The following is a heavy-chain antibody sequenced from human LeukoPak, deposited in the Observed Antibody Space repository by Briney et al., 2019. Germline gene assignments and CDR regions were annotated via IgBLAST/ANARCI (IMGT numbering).Heavy chain of an antibody. CDR2: ISAYNGNT. V-gene: IGHV1-18*04. Sequence: ASVKVSRKASGYTFTSYGISWVRQAPGQGLEWMGWISAYNGNTNYAQKLQGRVTMTTDTSTSTAYMELRSLRSDDTAVYYCARDLSYYYGSGSYYFDYWGQGTLVTVSS. CDR1: GYTFTSYG. D-gene: IGHD3-10*01. J-gene: IGHJ4*02. CDR3: ARDLSYYYGSGSYYFDY.